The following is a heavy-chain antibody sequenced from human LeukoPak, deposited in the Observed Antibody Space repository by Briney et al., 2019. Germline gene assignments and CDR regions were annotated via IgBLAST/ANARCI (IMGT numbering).Heavy chain of an antibody. D-gene: IGHD3-10*01. CDR2: NYSGVSGA. CDR1: GYRLTSYW. Sequence: GGSPETPLQGPGYRLTSYWIDRVPPVPRKGPEGMWINYSGVSGARYSRSFRGQVTISADKSISTAYLQWSSLKASDTAMYYCARLGEADYGSESSVDYWGQGTLVTVSS. CDR3: ARLGEADYGSESSVDY. J-gene: IGHJ4*02. V-gene: IGHV5-51*01.